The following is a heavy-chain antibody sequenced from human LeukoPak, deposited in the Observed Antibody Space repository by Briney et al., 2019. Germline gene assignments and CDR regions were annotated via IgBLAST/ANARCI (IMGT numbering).Heavy chain of an antibody. CDR1: GGSISSSNW. V-gene: IGHV4-4*02. J-gene: IGHJ4*02. D-gene: IGHD2-15*01. CDR3: ARSSVVVVAATSTGLDY. Sequence: SETLSLTCAVSGGSISSSNWWSWVRQPPGKGLEWIGKIYHSGSTNYNPSLKSRVTISVDKSKNQFSLKLSSVTAADTAVYYCARSSVVVVAATSTGLDYWGRGTLVTVSS. CDR2: IYHSGST.